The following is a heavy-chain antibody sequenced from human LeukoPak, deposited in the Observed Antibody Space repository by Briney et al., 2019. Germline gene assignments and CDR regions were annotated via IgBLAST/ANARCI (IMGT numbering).Heavy chain of an antibody. Sequence: WIRQPPGKGLEWVSGRSDGSTAYADSVKGRFTISRDNAKNSLYLQMNSLRAEDTAVYYCARGGVYSSRGIDYWGQGTLVTVSS. CDR2: RSDGST. D-gene: IGHD6-13*01. CDR3: ARGGVYSSRGIDY. J-gene: IGHJ4*02. V-gene: IGHV3-20*03.